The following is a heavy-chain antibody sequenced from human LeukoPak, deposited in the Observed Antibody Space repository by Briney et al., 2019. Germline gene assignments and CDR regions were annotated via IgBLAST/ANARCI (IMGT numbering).Heavy chain of an antibody. J-gene: IGHJ4*02. CDR1: GGTFSSYA. D-gene: IGHD5-12*01. Sequence: ASVKVSCKASGGTFSSYAISWVRQAPGQGLEWMGGIIPIFGTANYAQKFQGRVTITADGSTSTAYMELSSLRSEDTAVYYCARVGYSGYDDYWGQGTLVTVSS. CDR2: IIPIFGTA. V-gene: IGHV1-69*13. CDR3: ARVGYSGYDDY.